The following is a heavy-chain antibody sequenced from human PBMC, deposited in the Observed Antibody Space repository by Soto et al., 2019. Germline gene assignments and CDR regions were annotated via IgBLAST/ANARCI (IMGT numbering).Heavy chain of an antibody. CDR1: GFTFSSYA. CDR3: AKRLWGDTRYYYYYYMDV. D-gene: IGHD2-21*02. J-gene: IGHJ6*03. CDR2: ISGSGGST. Sequence: QPGGSLRLSCAASGFTFSSYAMSWVRQAPGKGLEWVSAISGSGGSTYYADSVKGRFTISRDNSKNTLYLQMNSLRAEDTAVYYCAKRLWGDTRYYYYYYMDVWGKGTTVTVSS. V-gene: IGHV3-23*01.